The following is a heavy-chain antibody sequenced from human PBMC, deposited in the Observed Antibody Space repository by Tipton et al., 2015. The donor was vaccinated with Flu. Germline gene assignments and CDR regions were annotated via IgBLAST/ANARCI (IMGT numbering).Heavy chain of an antibody. CDR3: ARDCAEAPDWYFDL. J-gene: IGHJ2*01. Sequence: SLRLSCVASGFPFINYAMNWVRQAPGKGLEWVSGFSGGGGRAYYANSVRGRFTISRDNSKNTLYLQMNRLRAEDTAMYYCARDCAEAPDWYFDLWGRGTLVTVSS. D-gene: IGHD2-21*01. CDR1: GFPFINYA. V-gene: IGHV3-23*01. CDR2: FSGGGGRA.